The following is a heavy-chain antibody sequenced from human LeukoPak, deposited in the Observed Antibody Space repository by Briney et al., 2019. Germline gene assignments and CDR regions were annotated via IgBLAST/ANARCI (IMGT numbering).Heavy chain of an antibody. CDR3: ARVHKYYYDSSGYSASHDY. D-gene: IGHD3-22*01. J-gene: IGHJ4*02. Sequence: ASVKVSCKASGGTFSSYAISWVRQAPGQGLEWMGWINPNSGGTKYAQKFQARVTMTRDTSISTAYMELSRLTSDDTAVYYCARVHKYYYDSSGYSASHDYWGQGTLVTVSS. CDR1: GGTFSSYA. V-gene: IGHV1-2*02. CDR2: INPNSGGT.